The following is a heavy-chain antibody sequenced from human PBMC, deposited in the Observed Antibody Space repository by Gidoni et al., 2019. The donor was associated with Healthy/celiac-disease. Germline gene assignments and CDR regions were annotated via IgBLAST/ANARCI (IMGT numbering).Heavy chain of an antibody. J-gene: IGHJ2*01. CDR1: GFSLSTSGMW. D-gene: IGHD6-13*01. CDR3: ARVGIAAAGSPYWYFDL. CDR2: IDWDDDK. V-gene: IGHV2-70*01. Sequence: QVTLRESGPALVKPTQTLTLTCTFSGFSLSTSGMWVSWIRQPPGKALEWLALIDWDDDKYYSTSLKTRLTISKDTSKNQVVLTMTNMDPVDTATYYCARVGIAAAGSPYWYFDLWGRGTLVTVSS.